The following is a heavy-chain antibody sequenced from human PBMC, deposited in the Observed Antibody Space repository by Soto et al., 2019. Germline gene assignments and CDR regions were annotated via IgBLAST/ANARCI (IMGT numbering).Heavy chain of an antibody. CDR2: ISAHNGDT. J-gene: IGHJ6*02. Sequence: QVQLVQSEAEVKKPGASLKVSCRASGYNFANYGISWVRQAPGQGLEWMGWISAHNGDTKYARKVQGRVTMTEDTSTSTAYMEMWSLRSDDTAVYYCARDAAYNDFWGGVMELYSYNMDVWGQGTTVTV. V-gene: IGHV1-18*01. CDR1: GYNFANYG. D-gene: IGHD3-3*01. CDR3: ARDAAYNDFWGGVMELYSYNMDV.